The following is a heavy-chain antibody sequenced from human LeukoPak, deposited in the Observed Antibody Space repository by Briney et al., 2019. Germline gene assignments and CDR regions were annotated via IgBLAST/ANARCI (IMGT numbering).Heavy chain of an antibody. Sequence: PSETLSLTCTVSGGSISSSSYYWGWIRQPPGKGLEWIGSIYYSGSTYYNPSLKSRVTILVDTSKNQFSLKLSSVTAADTAMYYCARGGYYGSGNDFRFDPWGQGTLVTVSS. J-gene: IGHJ5*02. D-gene: IGHD3-10*01. CDR2: IYYSGST. V-gene: IGHV4-39*07. CDR3: ARGGYYGSGNDFRFDP. CDR1: GGSISSSSYY.